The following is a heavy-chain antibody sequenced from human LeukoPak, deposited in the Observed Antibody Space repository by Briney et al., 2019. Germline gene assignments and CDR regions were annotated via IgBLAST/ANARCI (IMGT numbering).Heavy chain of an antibody. CDR3: ARAPYGPLGY. V-gene: IGHV3-21*01. D-gene: IGHD3-16*01. Sequence: TGGSLRLSCAASGFTFSSYSMNWVRQAPGKGLEWVSSISSSSSYIYYADSVKGRFTISRDNSKNTLYLQMNSLRPEDTAVYYCARAPYGPLGYWGQGTLVTVSS. CDR2: ISSSSSYI. J-gene: IGHJ4*02. CDR1: GFTFSSYS.